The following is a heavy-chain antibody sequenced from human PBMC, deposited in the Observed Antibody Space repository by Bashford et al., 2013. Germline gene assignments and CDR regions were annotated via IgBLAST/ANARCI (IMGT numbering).Heavy chain of an antibody. CDR3: ARDGVVVVAATLVDYYGMDV. CDR1: GYTFTSYG. J-gene: IGHJ6*02. Sequence: ASVKVSCKASGYTFTSYGISWVRQAPGQGLEWMGWISAYNGNTNYAQKLQGRVTMTTDTSTSTAYMELRSLRSDDTAVYYCARDGVVVVAATLVDYYGMDVWGQGTTVTVSS. D-gene: IGHD2-15*01. V-gene: IGHV1-18*04. CDR2: ISAYNGNT.